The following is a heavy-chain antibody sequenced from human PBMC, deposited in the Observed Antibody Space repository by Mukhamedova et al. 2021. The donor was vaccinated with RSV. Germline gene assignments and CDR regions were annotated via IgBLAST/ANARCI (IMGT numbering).Heavy chain of an antibody. J-gene: IGHJ4*02. V-gene: IGHV3-33*01. Sequence: SYGMHWVRQAPGKGLEWVAVIWYDGSNKYYADSMKGRFTISRDNSKNTLYLQMNSLRAEDTAVYYCARAYYGSGSSLYYWGQGTL. CDR1: SYG. CDR3: ARAYYGSGSSLYY. D-gene: IGHD3-10*01. CDR2: IWYDGSNK.